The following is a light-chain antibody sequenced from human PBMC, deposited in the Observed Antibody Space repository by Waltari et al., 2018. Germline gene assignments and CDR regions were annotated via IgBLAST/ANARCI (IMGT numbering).Light chain of an antibody. CDR1: RGSSASNY. CDR3: QSFDSINPVI. J-gene: IGLJ2*01. CDR2: EDN. V-gene: IGLV6-57*02. Sequence: FMLTQPHSVSESPGETITISCTGSRGSSASNYVQLYQQRPGSAPTTVIYEDNRRPSGVPDRFSGSIDSSSNSASLTISGLKTEDEADYYCQSFDSINPVIFGGGTKLTVL.